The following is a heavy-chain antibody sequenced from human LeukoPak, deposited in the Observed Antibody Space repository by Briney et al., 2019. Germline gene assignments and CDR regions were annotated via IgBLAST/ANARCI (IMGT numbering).Heavy chain of an antibody. CDR2: IYTSGSP. D-gene: IGHD3-22*01. Sequence: PSETLSLTCTVSGGSLSSYYWSWIRQPPGKGLEWIGYIYTSGSPNYNPSLKRRVTISVDTSKSQFFLKPCFVTAAVTAVYYCARSFEYYDSLDPFDIWGQGTMVTVSS. J-gene: IGHJ3*02. V-gene: IGHV4-4*09. CDR3: ARSFEYYDSLDPFDI. CDR1: GGSLSSYY.